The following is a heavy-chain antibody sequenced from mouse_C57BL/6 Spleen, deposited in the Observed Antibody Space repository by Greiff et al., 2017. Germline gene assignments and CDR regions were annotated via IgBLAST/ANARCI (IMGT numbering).Heavy chain of an antibody. CDR3: ARHEPDPPLNHYAMDY. CDR2: FYPGSGSI. CDR1: GYTFTEYT. J-gene: IGHJ4*01. Sequence: QVQLKESGAELVKPGASVKLSCKASGYTFTEYTIHWVKQRSGQGLEWIGWFYPGSGSIKYNEKFKDKATLTADKSSSTVYMELSSLTSEDSAVYFCARHEPDPPLNHYAMDYWGQGTSVTVSS. V-gene: IGHV1-62-2*01.